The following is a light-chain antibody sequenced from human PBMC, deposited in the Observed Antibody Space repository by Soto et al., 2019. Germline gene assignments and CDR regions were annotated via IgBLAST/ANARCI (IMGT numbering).Light chain of an antibody. CDR2: WAS. CDR1: QSILYSSNNKNY. CDR3: QQYYDPPLT. Sequence: DIVMTQSPDSLTVSLGERATVNCKSSQSILYSSNNKNYLAWYQQKIGQPPKLLISWASTRESGVPDRFSGSGSGTDFILTISSLQAEDVAVYYCQQYYDPPLTFGGGTKVEI. J-gene: IGKJ4*01. V-gene: IGKV4-1*01.